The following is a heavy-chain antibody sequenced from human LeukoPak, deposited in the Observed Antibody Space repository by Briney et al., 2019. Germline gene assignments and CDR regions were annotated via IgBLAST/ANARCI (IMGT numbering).Heavy chain of an antibody. CDR1: GFTFSSYS. J-gene: IGHJ4*02. CDR3: ARDHNWGFDY. V-gene: IGHV3-48*02. CDR2: ISPTYDI. Sequence: GGSLRLSCAASGFTFSSYSMNWVRQAPGKGLEWVSYISPTYDIYYSDSVRGRFTISRDNAKNSLYLQMNSLRDEDTAVYYCARDHNWGFDYWGQGTLVAVSS. D-gene: IGHD7-27*01.